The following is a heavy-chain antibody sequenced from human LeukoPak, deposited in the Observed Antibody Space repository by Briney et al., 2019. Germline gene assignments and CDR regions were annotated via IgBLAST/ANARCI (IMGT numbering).Heavy chain of an antibody. D-gene: IGHD3-9*01. Sequence: GGSLRISCAASGFTFSSYTMSWVRQAPGKGLEWVSAISGSGGSTYYADSVKGRFTISRDNSKNTLYLQMNSLRAEDTAVYYCAKDSKSITIFCPGCSGMDVWGQGTTVTVSS. J-gene: IGHJ6*02. CDR1: GFTFSSYT. CDR2: ISGSGGST. CDR3: AKDSKSITIFCPGCSGMDV. V-gene: IGHV3-23*01.